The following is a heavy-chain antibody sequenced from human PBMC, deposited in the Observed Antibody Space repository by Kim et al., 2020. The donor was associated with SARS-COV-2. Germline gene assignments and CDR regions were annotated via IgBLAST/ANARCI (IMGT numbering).Heavy chain of an antibody. V-gene: IGHV3-66*01. CDR1: GFTVSANY. D-gene: IGHD1-26*01. J-gene: IGHJ2*01. CDR2: LYGGGSD. CDR3: ARASWAPFWYFDL. Sequence: GGSLRLSCAASGFTVSANYMNWVRHTPGKGLEWVSVLYGGGSDYYADSVKGRFTVSRDNSDNTVYLTMNTLRGEDTGVYYCARASWAPFWYFDLWGRGTL.